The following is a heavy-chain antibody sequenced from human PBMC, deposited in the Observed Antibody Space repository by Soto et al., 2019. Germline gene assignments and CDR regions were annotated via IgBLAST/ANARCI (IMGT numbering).Heavy chain of an antibody. Sequence: GGSLRLSCAASGFTFSSYAMSWVRQAPGKGLEWVSAISGSGGSTYYADSVKGWFTISRDNSKNTLYLQMNSLRAEDTAVYYCAKSPRLHTVGRYDFDYWGQGTLVTVSS. V-gene: IGHV3-23*01. D-gene: IGHD4-17*01. CDR2: ISGSGGST. CDR1: GFTFSSYA. J-gene: IGHJ4*02. CDR3: AKSPRLHTVGRYDFDY.